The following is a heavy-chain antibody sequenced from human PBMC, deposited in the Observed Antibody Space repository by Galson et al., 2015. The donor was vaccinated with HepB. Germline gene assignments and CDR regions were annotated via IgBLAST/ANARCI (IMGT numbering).Heavy chain of an antibody. CDR2: INAGNGNT. V-gene: IGHV1-3*01. J-gene: IGHJ6*03. Sequence: SVKVSCKASGYTFTSYAMHWVRQAPGQRLEWMGWINAGNGNTKYSQKFQDRVTITRDTSASTAYMELSSLRSEDTAVYYCAGGIVVVPAAMKDYYMDVWGKGTTVTVSS. CDR3: AGGIVVVPAAMKDYYMDV. D-gene: IGHD2-2*01. CDR1: GYTFTSYA.